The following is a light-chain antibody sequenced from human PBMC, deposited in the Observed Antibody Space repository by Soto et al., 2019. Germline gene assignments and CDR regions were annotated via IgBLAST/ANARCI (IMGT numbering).Light chain of an antibody. CDR1: QGISHF. CDR2: AAS. Sequence: DIQMTQSPSSLSSSVGDRVTITCRASQGISHFLAWYQQKPGKVPKLLIYAASILQSGVPPRFSGSGSRTEFTLTISSLQTEDVATYYCQKYNTVPRTFDHGTKVEI. J-gene: IGKJ1*01. V-gene: IGKV1-27*01. CDR3: QKYNTVPRT.